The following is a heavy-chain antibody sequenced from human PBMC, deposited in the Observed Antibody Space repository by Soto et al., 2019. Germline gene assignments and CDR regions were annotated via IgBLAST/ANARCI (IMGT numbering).Heavy chain of an antibody. J-gene: IGHJ3*02. CDR1: GGSISYYY. CDR2: IYYSGGT. Sequence: QVQLQESGPGLVKPSETLSLTCTVSGGSISYYYWSWIRQPPGKGLEWIGYIYYSGGTNYNPSLKSRVTISVDTSKNQFSLKLSSVTAADTAVYYCARVWGGAFDIWGQGTMVTVSS. CDR3: ARVWGGAFDI. V-gene: IGHV4-59*01. D-gene: IGHD3-10*01.